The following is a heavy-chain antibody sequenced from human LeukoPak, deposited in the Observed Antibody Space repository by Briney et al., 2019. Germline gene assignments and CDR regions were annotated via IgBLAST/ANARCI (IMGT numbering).Heavy chain of an antibody. CDR2: IYPGDSET. D-gene: IGHD1-1*01. V-gene: IGHV5-51*01. CDR3: ARLYNWNDGFDH. Sequence: KDGESLKISCKGSGYSFTSYWIAWVRPMPGKGLEWMGIIYPGDSETRHSPSFSPSFQGQVTISADKSISTAYLQWSSLKASDTAMYYCARLYNWNDGFDHWGQGNLVTVSS. J-gene: IGHJ4*02. CDR1: GYSFTSYW.